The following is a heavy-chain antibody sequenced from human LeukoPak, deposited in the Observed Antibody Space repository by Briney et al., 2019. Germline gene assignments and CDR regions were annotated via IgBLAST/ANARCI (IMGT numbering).Heavy chain of an antibody. CDR2: ISYDGSNK. CDR3: AREAKVGAILFDY. D-gene: IGHD1-26*01. V-gene: IGHV3-30-3*01. J-gene: IGHJ4*02. Sequence: QPGGSLRLSCAASGFTFSSYAMHWVRQAPGKGLEWVAVISYDGSNKYYADSVKGRFTISRDNSKNTLYLQMNSLRAEDTAVYYCAREAKVGAILFDYWGQGTLVTVSS. CDR1: GFTFSSYA.